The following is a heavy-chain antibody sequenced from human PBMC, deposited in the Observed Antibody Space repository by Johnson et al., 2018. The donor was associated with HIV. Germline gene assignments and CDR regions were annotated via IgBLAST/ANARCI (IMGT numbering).Heavy chain of an antibody. CDR3: ASSSYYDSSGYYGPKTNNGAFDI. CDR2: ISYDGGSK. CDR1: GFTFSSYA. Sequence: VQLVESGGGVVQPGRSLRLSCAASGFTFSSYAMHWVRQAPGKGLEWVAVISYDGGSKYYADSVKGRFTISRDNSKNTLNLQMNSLRAEDTAVYYCASSSYYDSSGYYGPKTNNGAFDIWGQGTMVTVSS. D-gene: IGHD3-22*01. V-gene: IGHV3-30*14. J-gene: IGHJ3*02.